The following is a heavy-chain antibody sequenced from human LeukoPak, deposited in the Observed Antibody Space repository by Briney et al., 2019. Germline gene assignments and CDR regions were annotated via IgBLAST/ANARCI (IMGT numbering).Heavy chain of an antibody. CDR1: GFTFSSYS. Sequence: GGSLRLSCAASGFTFSSYSMNWVRQAPGKGLEWVSSISSSSSYIYYADSVKGRFTISRDNAKNSLYLQMNSLRAEDTAVYYCARDPVVVVPAASRDFDYWGQGTLVTVSS. J-gene: IGHJ4*02. CDR2: ISSSSSYI. CDR3: ARDPVVVVPAASRDFDY. D-gene: IGHD2-2*01. V-gene: IGHV3-21*01.